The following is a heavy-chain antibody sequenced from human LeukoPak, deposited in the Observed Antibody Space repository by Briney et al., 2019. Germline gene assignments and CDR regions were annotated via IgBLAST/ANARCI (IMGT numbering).Heavy chain of an antibody. J-gene: IGHJ6*03. Sequence: SETLSLTCTVSGGSISSYYWSWIRQPAGKGLGWIGRIYTSGSTNYNPSLKSRVTMSVDTSKNQFSLKLSSVTAADTAVYYCARDFYCSSTSCYDYYYYYMDVWGKGTTVTVSS. CDR2: IYTSGST. D-gene: IGHD2-2*01. CDR3: ARDFYCSSTSCYDYYYYYMDV. V-gene: IGHV4-4*07. CDR1: GGSISSYY.